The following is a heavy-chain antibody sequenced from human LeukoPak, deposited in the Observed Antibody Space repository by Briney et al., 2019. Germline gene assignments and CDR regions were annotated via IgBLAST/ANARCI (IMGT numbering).Heavy chain of an antibody. CDR3: AKGPLSGYYYFDY. CDR2: ISSSSSYI. V-gene: IGHV3-23*01. J-gene: IGHJ4*02. D-gene: IGHD3-22*01. Sequence: GGSLRLSCAASGFTFSSYAMSWVRQAPGKGLEWVSSISSSSSYIYYADSVKGRFTISRDNSENTLYLQLNSLGAEDTAVYYCAKGPLSGYYYFDYWGQGTLVTVSS. CDR1: GFTFSSYA.